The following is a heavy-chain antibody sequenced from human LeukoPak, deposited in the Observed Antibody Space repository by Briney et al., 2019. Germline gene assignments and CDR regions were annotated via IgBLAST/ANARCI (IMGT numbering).Heavy chain of an antibody. CDR1: GFTFSGYS. V-gene: IGHV3-23*01. J-gene: IGHJ4*02. CDR3: ASYYYDSSGYYLNY. Sequence: GGSLRLSCTASGFTFSGYSMNWIRQAPGKGLEWVSTISGSADNTNYAEAVKGRFTISRDNSKNTMYLQMNSLRVEDTAVYYCASYYYDSSGYYLNYWGQGTLVTVSS. CDR2: ISGSADNT. D-gene: IGHD3-22*01.